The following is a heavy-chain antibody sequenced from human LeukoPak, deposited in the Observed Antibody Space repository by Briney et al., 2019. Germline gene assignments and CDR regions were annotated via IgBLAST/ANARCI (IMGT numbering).Heavy chain of an antibody. CDR3: TRRPFYYYDSNGYPTNPDAFGI. V-gene: IGHV4-30-2*01. CDR2: IYHSGST. Sequence: PSETLSLTCAVSGGSISSGGYSWSWIRQPPGKGLEWIGYIYHSGSTYYNPSLKSRVTISVDRSKNQFSLKLSSVTAADTAVYYWTRRPFYYYDSNGYPTNPDAFGIWGQGKMVTVSS. J-gene: IGHJ3*02. D-gene: IGHD3-22*01. CDR1: GGSISSGGYS.